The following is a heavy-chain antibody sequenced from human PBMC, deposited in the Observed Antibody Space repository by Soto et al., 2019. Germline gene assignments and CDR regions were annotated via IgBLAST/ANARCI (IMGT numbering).Heavy chain of an antibody. CDR3: ARYRREAVAGYTLDN. J-gene: IGHJ4*02. V-gene: IGHV4-59*01. D-gene: IGHD6-13*01. Sequence: SETLSLTCTVSGGSISSNYWTWTRQPPGKGLEWIGYVYNSGSTNYNPSLKSRVTISEDTSKSQFSLKVNSMSAADTAVYYCARYRREAVAGYTLDNWGQGILVTVSS. CDR1: GGSISSNY. CDR2: VYNSGST.